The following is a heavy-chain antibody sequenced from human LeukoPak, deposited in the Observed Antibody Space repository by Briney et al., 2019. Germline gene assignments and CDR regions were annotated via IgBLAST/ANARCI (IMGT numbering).Heavy chain of an antibody. D-gene: IGHD5-18*01. Sequence: GSSVKVSCKASGGTFSSYAISWVRQAPGQGLEWMGGIIPIFGTANYAQKFQGRVTITTDESTSTAYMELSSLRSEDTAVYYCARLEYQLWFHVGPHAFDIWGQGTMVTVSS. CDR3: ARLEYQLWFHVGPHAFDI. CDR1: GGTFSSYA. CDR2: IIPIFGTA. V-gene: IGHV1-69*05. J-gene: IGHJ3*02.